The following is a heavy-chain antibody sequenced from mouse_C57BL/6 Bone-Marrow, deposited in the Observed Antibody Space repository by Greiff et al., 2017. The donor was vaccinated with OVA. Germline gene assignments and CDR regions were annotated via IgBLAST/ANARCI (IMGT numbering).Heavy chain of an antibody. CDR2: ISNGGGST. J-gene: IGHJ3*01. V-gene: IGHV5-12*01. D-gene: IGHD1-1*01. CDR3: ARQGDYYGSSYAPFAY. Sequence: EVQLVESGGGLVQPGGSLKLSCAASGFTFSDYYMYWVRQTPEKRLEWVAYISNGGGSTYYPDTVKGRFTISRDNAKNTLYLQMSRLKSEDTAMYYCARQGDYYGSSYAPFAYWGQGTLVTVSA. CDR1: GFTFSDYY.